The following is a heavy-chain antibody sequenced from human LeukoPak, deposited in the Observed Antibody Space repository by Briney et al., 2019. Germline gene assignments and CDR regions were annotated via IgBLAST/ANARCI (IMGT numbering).Heavy chain of an antibody. CDR1: GGSISSYD. D-gene: IGHD6-19*01. V-gene: IGHV4-4*07. CDR3: ARDLSSGWYSDYYYYYMDV. J-gene: IGHJ6*03. CDR2: IYTSGST. Sequence: PSETLSLTCTVSGGSISSYDWSWIRQPAGKGLEWIGRIYTSGSTSYNPSLKSRVTMSIDTSKNHFSLKLSSVTAADTAVYYCARDLSSGWYSDYYYYYMDVWGKGTTVTVCS.